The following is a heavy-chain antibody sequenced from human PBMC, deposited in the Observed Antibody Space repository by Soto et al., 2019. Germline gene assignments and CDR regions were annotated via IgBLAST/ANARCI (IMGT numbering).Heavy chain of an antibody. V-gene: IGHV1-69*13. CDR3: AREEIDYDFWSGSEPQDAFDI. J-gene: IGHJ3*02. CDR2: IIPIFGTA. Sequence: VKVSCKASGYTFTSYAISWVRQAPGQGLEWMGGIIPIFGTANYAQKFQGRVTITADESTSTAYMELSSLRSEDTAVYYCAREEIDYDFWSGSEPQDAFDIWGQGTMVTVSS. CDR1: GYTFTSYA. D-gene: IGHD3-3*01.